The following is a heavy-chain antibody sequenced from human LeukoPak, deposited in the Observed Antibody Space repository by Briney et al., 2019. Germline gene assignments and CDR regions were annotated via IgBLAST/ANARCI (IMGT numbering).Heavy chain of an antibody. D-gene: IGHD3-10*01. CDR3: VRELLWFGGPGAFDI. CDR2: ISVTSSFI. Sequence: PGGSLRLSCAASGFSFTTHSMNWVRQAPGKGLEWVSFISVTSSFISYADSVKGRFTISRDNCENSLYLQMNSLRAEDTAVYYCVRELLWFGGPGAFDIWGQGAMVTVSS. J-gene: IGHJ3*02. V-gene: IGHV3-48*01. CDR1: GFSFTTHS.